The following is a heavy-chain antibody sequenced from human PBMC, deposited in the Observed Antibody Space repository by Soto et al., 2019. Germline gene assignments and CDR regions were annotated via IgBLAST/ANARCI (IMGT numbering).Heavy chain of an antibody. CDR3: ARPSVVVGTYVPFDI. CDR2: IWFDGSNP. V-gene: IGHV3-33*01. J-gene: IGHJ3*02. Sequence: GGSLRLSCVASGFTFRNYGMHWVRQAPDKGLEWVAVIWFDGSNPAYADSVKGRFTISRDNSKNTLYLHMNRLRAEDTAVYSCARPSVVVGTYVPFDIWGQGTMVTVSS. CDR1: GFTFRNYG. D-gene: IGHD1-26*01.